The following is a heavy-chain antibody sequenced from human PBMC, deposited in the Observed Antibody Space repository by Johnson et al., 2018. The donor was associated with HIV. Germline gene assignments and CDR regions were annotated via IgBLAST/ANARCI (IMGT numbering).Heavy chain of an antibody. V-gene: IGHV3-NL1*01. J-gene: IGHJ3*02. CDR2: FYSGGST. D-gene: IGHD1-1*01. CDR3: AKDWDWNHAFDI. CDR1: GFTFDDYG. Sequence: QVQLVESGGGLVQPGGSLRLSCTASGFTFDDYGMNWVRQAPGKGLEWVSVFYSGGSTYYADSVKGRFTISRDNSKNTLYLQMNSLRAEDTAVYYCAKDWDWNHAFDIWGQGTMVTVSS.